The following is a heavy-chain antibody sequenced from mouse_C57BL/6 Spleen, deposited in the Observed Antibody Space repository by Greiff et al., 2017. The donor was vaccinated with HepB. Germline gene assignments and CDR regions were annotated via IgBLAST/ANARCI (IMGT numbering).Heavy chain of an antibody. Sequence: VKLMESGAELMKPGASVKLSCKATGYTFTGYWIEWVKQRPGHGLEWIGEILPGSGSTNYNEKFKGKATFTADTSSNTAYMQLSSLTTEDSAIYYCARSEEYYGSSPSYAMDYWGQGTSVTVSS. D-gene: IGHD1-1*01. CDR3: ARSEEYYGSSPSYAMDY. J-gene: IGHJ4*01. V-gene: IGHV1-9*01. CDR2: ILPGSGST. CDR1: GYTFTGYW.